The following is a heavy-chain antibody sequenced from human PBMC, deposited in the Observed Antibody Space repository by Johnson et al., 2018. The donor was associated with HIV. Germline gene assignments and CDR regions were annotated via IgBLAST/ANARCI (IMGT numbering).Heavy chain of an antibody. CDR2: INWNGGST. J-gene: IGHJ3*02. D-gene: IGHD6-13*01. CDR1: GFTFDDYA. V-gene: IGHV3-20*04. CDR3: AKSPRGYSSI. Sequence: VHLVESGGGVVRPGGSLRLSCAASGFTFDDYAMHWVRQAPGKGLEWVSGINWNGGSTGYADSVKGRFTISRDKTKNSLYLQMNSLRGEDTALYYCAKSPRGYSSIWGQGTMVTVSS.